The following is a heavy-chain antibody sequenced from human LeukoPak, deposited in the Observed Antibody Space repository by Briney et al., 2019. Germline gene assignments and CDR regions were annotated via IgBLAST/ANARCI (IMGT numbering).Heavy chain of an antibody. CDR2: ISSSRRTI. Sequence: QAGGSLRLSCAASGFTFSSYNMNWVRQAPGKGLEWVSYISSSRRTISYADSVKGRFTISRDNAKNSLYLQMNSLRAEDTAVYYCAQDPLRDSSGGWGQGTLVTVSS. CDR3: AQDPLRDSSGG. J-gene: IGHJ4*02. V-gene: IGHV3-48*04. CDR1: GFTFSSYN. D-gene: IGHD6-25*01.